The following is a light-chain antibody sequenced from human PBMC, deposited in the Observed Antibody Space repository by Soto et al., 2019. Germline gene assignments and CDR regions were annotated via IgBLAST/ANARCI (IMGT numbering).Light chain of an antibody. J-gene: IGLJ2*01. CDR1: SSNIGSNY. V-gene: IGLV1-47*01. CDR3: AAWDDSLSGVV. Sequence: QPVLTQPPSASGTPGQRVTISCSGSSSNIGSNYVYWYQQLPGTAPKLLIYRNNQRPSGVPDRFSASKSGTSVSLAISGLRSEDEADYYCAAWDDSLSGVVFGGGTKLTVL. CDR2: RNN.